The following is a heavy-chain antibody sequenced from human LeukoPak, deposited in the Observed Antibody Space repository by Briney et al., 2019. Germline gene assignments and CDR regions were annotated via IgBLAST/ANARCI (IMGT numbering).Heavy chain of an antibody. V-gene: IGHV4-59*01. CDR3: VTVAVIRGVTYFDY. J-gene: IGHJ4*02. CDR1: GGSISSYY. CDR2: LFYSGGT. D-gene: IGHD3-10*01. Sequence: PSETLSLTCTVSGGSISSYYWSWIRQPPGQGLEWIAYLFYSGGTDYNPFLESRVTISVDTSKNQFSLKLRSVTAADTAVYYCVTVAVIRGVTYFDYWGQGTLVTVSS.